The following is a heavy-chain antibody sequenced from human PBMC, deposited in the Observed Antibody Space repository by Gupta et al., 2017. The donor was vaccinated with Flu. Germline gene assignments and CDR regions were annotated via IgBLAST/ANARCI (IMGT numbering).Heavy chain of an antibody. V-gene: IGHV4-30-2*01. CDR1: S. J-gene: IGHJ5*02. CDR3: ARVSRSTSWGWLDP. CDR2: IYPSGRT. Sequence: SWTWSRQPPGKGLEWIGDIYPSGRTSYNPSLTSRVTMSLDSPNNLFSLSLTSVTAADTAGYYCARVSRSTSWGWLDPWGQGVLVTVSS. D-gene: IGHD2-2*01.